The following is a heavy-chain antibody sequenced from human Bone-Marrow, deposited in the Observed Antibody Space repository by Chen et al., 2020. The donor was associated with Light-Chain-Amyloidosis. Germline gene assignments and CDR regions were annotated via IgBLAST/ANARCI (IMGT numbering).Heavy chain of an antibody. CDR3: KRAGVNGTGYFSPFDH. CDR2: IYHTGTT. Sequence: QVQLHESVPGLFPPSETLSLPISVSGYSISSGYYWGWIRQPPGKGLEWIGSIYHTGTTDYNPSLKSRGTISLDRSKNQGYRKMREGNAEEKDVYERKRAGVNGTGYFSPFDHWGQGYLVTVSS. CDR1: GYSISSGYY. J-gene: IGHJ4*02. D-gene: IGHD2-8*02. V-gene: IGHV4-38-2*02.